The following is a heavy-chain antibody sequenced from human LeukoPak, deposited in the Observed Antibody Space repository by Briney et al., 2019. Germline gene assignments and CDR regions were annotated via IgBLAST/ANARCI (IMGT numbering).Heavy chain of an antibody. V-gene: IGHV3-13*01. J-gene: IGHJ6*02. CDR3: VRAKRETSSRPWTTGMDV. D-gene: IGHD3/OR15-3a*01. CDR2: IGSAGDK. CDR1: GFVLSDYG. Sequence: GGSLRLSCAASGFVLSDYGIHWVRQGIGKGLDWVSGIGSAGDKYYAGSERGRFTISRENAENFVYLRMNGPRAEDTAIYYCVRAKRETSSRPWTTGMDVWGQGTTVTVSS.